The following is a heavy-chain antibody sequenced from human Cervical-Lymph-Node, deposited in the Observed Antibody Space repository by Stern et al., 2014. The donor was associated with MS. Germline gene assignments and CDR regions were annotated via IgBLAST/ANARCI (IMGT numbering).Heavy chain of an antibody. D-gene: IGHD3-10*01. V-gene: IGHV2-70*01. CDR3: VRSQTMFRGVTFFDY. CDR1: GFSLSTTGMC. J-gene: IGHJ4*02. Sequence: QVTLKESGPALVKPTQTLTLTCSFSGFSLSTTGMCVSWIRQPPGQALEWLALIDWDGDKYYTTSLQTRLTISKDTSKNQVVLTMTNVDPVDTATYYCVRSQTMFRGVTFFDYWGQGTLITVSS. CDR2: IDWDGDK.